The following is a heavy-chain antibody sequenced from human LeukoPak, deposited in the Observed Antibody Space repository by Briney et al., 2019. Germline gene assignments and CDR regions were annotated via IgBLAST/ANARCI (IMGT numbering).Heavy chain of an antibody. Sequence: GGSLRLSCAASGFTFRSYWMSWVRQAPGKGLEWVANIKQDGSEKYYVDSVKGRFTISRDNAKNSLYLQMNSLRAEDTAVYYCAREYYYDSSGYYLFVYYYYYMDVWGKGTTVTISS. CDR2: IKQDGSEK. V-gene: IGHV3-7*01. CDR3: AREYYYDSSGYYLFVYYYYYMDV. CDR1: GFTFRSYW. D-gene: IGHD3-22*01. J-gene: IGHJ6*03.